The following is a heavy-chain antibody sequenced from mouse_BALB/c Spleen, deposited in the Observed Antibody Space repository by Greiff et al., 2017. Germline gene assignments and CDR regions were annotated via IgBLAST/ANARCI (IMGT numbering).Heavy chain of an antibody. CDR1: GFTFSSYG. Sequence: EVQLVESGGGLVQPGGSLKLSCAASGFTFSSYGMSWVRQTPDKRLELVATINSNGGSTYYPDSVKGRFTISRDNAKNTLYLQMSSLKSEDTAMYYCARGGYDYDAGPWFAYWGQGTLVTVSA. D-gene: IGHD2-4*01. V-gene: IGHV5-6-3*01. J-gene: IGHJ3*01. CDR2: INSNGGST. CDR3: ARGGYDYDAGPWFAY.